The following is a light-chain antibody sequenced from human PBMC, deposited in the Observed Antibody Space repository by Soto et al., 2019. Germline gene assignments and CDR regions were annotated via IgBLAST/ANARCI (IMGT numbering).Light chain of an antibody. CDR1: QSVGSSY. V-gene: IGKV3-20*01. J-gene: IGKJ1*01. Sequence: EIVLTQSPGTLSLSPGERATLSCRASQSVGSSYLAWYQQQPGQAPRLLIYGASSRATGIPDRFSGSGSGKDFTLTISRLEPEDFAVYYCQQYGSSSWTFGQGTKVEIK. CDR3: QQYGSSSWT. CDR2: GAS.